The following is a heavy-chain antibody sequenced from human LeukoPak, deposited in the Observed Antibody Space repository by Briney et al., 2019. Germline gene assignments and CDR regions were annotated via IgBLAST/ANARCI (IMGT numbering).Heavy chain of an antibody. CDR2: INSDGSST. CDR3: AKDIRFGEIDY. V-gene: IGHV3-74*01. D-gene: IGHD3-10*01. CDR1: GFTFSNYW. Sequence: PGGSLRLSCAASGFTFSNYWMHWVRQAPGKGLVWVSRINSDGSSTSYADSVKGRFTISRDNAKNSLYLQMNSLRAEDTAVYYCAKDIRFGEIDYWGQGTLVTVSS. J-gene: IGHJ4*02.